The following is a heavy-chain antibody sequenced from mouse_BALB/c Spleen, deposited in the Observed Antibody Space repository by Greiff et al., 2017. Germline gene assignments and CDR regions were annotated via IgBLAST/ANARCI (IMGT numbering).Heavy chain of an antibody. V-gene: IGHV1S56*01. Sequence: VQLQQSGPELVKPGASVRISCKASGYTFTSYYIHWVKQRPGQGLEWIGWIYPGNVNTKYNEKFKGKATLTADKSSSTAYMQLSSLTSEDSAVYFCARGGFITTVVAPFDYWGQGTTLTVSS. J-gene: IGHJ2*01. CDR3: ARGGFITTVVAPFDY. D-gene: IGHD1-1*01. CDR2: IYPGNVNT. CDR1: GYTFTSYY.